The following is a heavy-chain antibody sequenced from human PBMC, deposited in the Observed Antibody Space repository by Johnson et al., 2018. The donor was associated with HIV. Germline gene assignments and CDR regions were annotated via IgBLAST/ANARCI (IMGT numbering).Heavy chain of an antibody. CDR3: AKDRSRLHDAFDI. J-gene: IGHJ3*02. CDR1: GFNVSGKY. CDR2: IYSGGST. V-gene: IGHV3-53*01. D-gene: IGHD5-24*01. Sequence: VQLVESGGGLIQPGGSLRLSCAASGFNVSGKYMTWVRQPPGKGLEWVSVIYSGGSTHYAESVKGRFTISRDSSKNTLYLQMNTLRAEDTAVYYCAKDRSRLHDAFDIWGQGTMVTVSS.